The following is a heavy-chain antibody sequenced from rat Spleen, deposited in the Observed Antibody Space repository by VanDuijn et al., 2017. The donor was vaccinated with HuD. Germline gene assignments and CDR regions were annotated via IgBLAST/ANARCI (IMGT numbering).Heavy chain of an antibody. V-gene: IGHV10-5*01. CDR3: TADTTMTPAPFDS. D-gene: IGHD1-1*01. Sequence: VQLVESGGGLVQPKESLKISCAVSGFTFSKAAMFWVRQAPGKGLEWISRIRTEPNNYATYYADSVKGRFTISRDDSKSMVYLHMDNLKTEDTGMYYCTADTTMTPAPFDSWGQGVMVTVSS. J-gene: IGHJ2*01. CDR2: IRTEPNNYAT. CDR1: GFTFSKAA.